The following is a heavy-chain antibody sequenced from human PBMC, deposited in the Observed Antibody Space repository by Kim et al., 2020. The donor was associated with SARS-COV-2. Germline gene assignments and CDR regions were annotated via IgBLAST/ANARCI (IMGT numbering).Heavy chain of an antibody. J-gene: IGHJ4*02. CDR1: GGSISSSSYY. V-gene: IGHV4-39*01. CDR3: ARGNYYDSSGYYYAATPIDY. CDR2: IYYSGST. Sequence: SETLSLTCTVSGGSISSSSYYWGWIRQPPGKGLEWIGSIYYSGSTYYNPSLKSRVTISVDTSKNQFSLKLSSVTAADTAVYYCARGNYYDSSGYYYAATPIDYWGQGTLVTVSS. D-gene: IGHD3-22*01.